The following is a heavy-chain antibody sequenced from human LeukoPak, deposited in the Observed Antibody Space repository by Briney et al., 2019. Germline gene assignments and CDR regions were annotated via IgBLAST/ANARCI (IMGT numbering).Heavy chain of an antibody. CDR3: ARGRTMIVVVAFDY. V-gene: IGHV4-31*03. CDR2: IYYSGST. D-gene: IGHD3-22*01. CDR1: GGSISSGGYY. J-gene: IGHJ4*02. Sequence: SETLSLTCTVSGGSISSGGYYWSWIRQHPGKGLEWIGYIYYSGSTYYNPSLKSRVTISVDTSKNQFSLKLSSVTAADTAVYYCARGRTMIVVVAFDYWGQGTLVTVSS.